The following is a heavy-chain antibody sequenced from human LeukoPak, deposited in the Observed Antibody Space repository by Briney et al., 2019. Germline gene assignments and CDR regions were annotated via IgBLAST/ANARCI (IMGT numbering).Heavy chain of an antibody. J-gene: IGHJ6*04. CDR1: GGSFSGYY. Sequence: PSETLSLTCAVYGGSFSGYYWSWIRQPPGKGLEWIGEINHSGSTNYNPSLKSRVTISVDTSKNQFSLKLSSVTAADTAVYYCARGRYCSSTSCWNYYYYGMDVWGKGTRSPSPQ. V-gene: IGHV4-34*01. D-gene: IGHD2-2*01. CDR2: INHSGST. CDR3: ARGRYCSSTSCWNYYYYGMDV.